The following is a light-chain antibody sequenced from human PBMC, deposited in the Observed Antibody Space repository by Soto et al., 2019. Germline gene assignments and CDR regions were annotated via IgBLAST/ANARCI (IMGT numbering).Light chain of an antibody. CDR1: QSVRSN. CDR3: QQYNNWPPWT. V-gene: IGKV3-15*01. CDR2: GAS. Sequence: EIVLTQSPGTLSLSPGERATLSCRASQSVRSNNLAWFQQKPGQAPRLLIYGASTRATGIPARFSGSGSGTEFTLAISSLQSEDFAVYYCQQYNNWPPWTFGQGTKVDIK. J-gene: IGKJ1*01.